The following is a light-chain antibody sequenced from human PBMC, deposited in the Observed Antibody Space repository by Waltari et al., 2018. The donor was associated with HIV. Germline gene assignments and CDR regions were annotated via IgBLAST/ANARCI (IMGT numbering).Light chain of an antibody. CDR3: MQALQTWT. Sequence: DIVMTQSPLSLPVTPGEPASISCRSSQSLLHSNGYNYLDWYLQKPGQSPQLLIYLGSNRASGVPDRFSGSGSCTDFTLKISRVEAEDVGVDYCMQALQTWTFGKGPRWKSN. V-gene: IGKV2-28*01. CDR2: LGS. J-gene: IGKJ1*01. CDR1: QSLLHSNGYNY.